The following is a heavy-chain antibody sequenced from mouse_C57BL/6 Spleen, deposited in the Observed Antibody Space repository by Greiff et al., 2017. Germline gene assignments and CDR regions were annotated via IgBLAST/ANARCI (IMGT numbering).Heavy chain of an antibody. J-gene: IGHJ3*01. CDR3: TEDVGRWFAY. CDR2: IYPGNSDT. V-gene: IGHV1-5*01. CDR1: GYTFTSYW. D-gene: IGHD4-1*01. Sequence: VQLQQSGTVLARPGASVKMSCKTSGYTFTSYWMHWVKQRPGQGLEWLGAIYPGNSDTSYNQKFKGKAKLTAVTSASTAYMGLSSLTNEDPAVYYCTEDVGRWFAYWGQGTLVTVSA.